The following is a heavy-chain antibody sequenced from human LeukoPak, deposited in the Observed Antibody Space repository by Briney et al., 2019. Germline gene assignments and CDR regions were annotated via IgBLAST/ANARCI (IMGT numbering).Heavy chain of an antibody. J-gene: IGHJ4*02. Sequence: SQTLSLTCTVTGGSISSGDYYWSWIRQPPGKGLEWIGYIYYSGSTYYNPSLKSRVTISVDTSKNQFSLKLSSVTAADTAVYYCARAYSSSSVVGYWGQGTLVTVSS. CDR1: GGSISSGDYY. D-gene: IGHD6-6*01. CDR2: IYYSGST. V-gene: IGHV4-30-4*01. CDR3: ARAYSSSSVVGY.